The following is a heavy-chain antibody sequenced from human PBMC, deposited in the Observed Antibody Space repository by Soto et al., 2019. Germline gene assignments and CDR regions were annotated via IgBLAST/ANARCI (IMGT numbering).Heavy chain of an antibody. CDR1: GFTFSSYA. CDR2: ISSNGGST. Sequence: GSLRLSCSASGFTFSSYAMHWVRQAPGKGLEYVSAISSNGGSTYYADSVKGRFTISRDNSKNTLYLQMSSLRAEDTAVYYCVKDPNDFWSGYPTPYYYYGMDVWSQGTTVTVSS. J-gene: IGHJ6*02. V-gene: IGHV3-64D*08. CDR3: VKDPNDFWSGYPTPYYYYGMDV. D-gene: IGHD3-3*01.